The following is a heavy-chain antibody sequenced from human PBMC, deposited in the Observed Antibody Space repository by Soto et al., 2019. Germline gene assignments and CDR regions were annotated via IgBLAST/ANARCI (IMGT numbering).Heavy chain of an antibody. CDR3: ARFGDRLEYCSGGSCYYYGMDV. V-gene: IGHV1-69*01. CDR1: GGTFSSYA. Sequence: QVQLVQSGAEVKKPGSSVKVSCKASGGTFSSYAISWVRQAPGQGLEWMGGIIPIFGTANYAQKFQGRVTITEEESKSTAYMELSSLRSEDTAVYYCARFGDRLEYCSGGSCYYYGMDVWGQGTTVTVSS. J-gene: IGHJ6*02. D-gene: IGHD2-15*01. CDR2: IIPIFGTA.